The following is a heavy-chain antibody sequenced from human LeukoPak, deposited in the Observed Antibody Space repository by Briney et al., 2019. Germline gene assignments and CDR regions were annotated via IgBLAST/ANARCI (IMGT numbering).Heavy chain of an antibody. CDR1: VYTFTGYN. V-gene: IGHV1-2*02. Sequence: ASVRVSSMASVYTFTGYNMHGVRQAPGQGLEWMGWISTNSGGTNYAQKFQGRVTMTRDTSINTAYMELGRLTSDDTALYYCTKEGVDSYWGQGTLVTVSS. D-gene: IGHD3-22*01. CDR2: ISTNSGGT. CDR3: TKEGVDSY. J-gene: IGHJ4*02.